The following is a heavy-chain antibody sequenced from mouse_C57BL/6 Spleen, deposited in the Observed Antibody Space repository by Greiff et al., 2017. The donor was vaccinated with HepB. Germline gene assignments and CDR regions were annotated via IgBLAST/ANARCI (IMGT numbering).Heavy chain of an antibody. Sequence: QVQLKESGPELVKPGASVKISCKASGYAFSSSWMNWVKQRPGKGLEWIGRIYPGDGDTNYNGKFKGKATLTADKSSSTAYMQLSSLTSEDSAVYFCARGGFITTVVAKDYYAMDYWGQGTSVTVSS. V-gene: IGHV1-82*01. J-gene: IGHJ4*01. CDR3: ARGGFITTVVAKDYYAMDY. CDR2: IYPGDGDT. CDR1: GYAFSSSW. D-gene: IGHD1-1*01.